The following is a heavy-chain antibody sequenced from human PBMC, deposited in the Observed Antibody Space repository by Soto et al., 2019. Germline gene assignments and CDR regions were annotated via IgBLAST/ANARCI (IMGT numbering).Heavy chain of an antibody. Sequence: QVQLVQSGAEVRKPGSSVKVSCKASGGTFNNFAVIWVRQAPGHGLEWMGGIIPIFGTANYAQKFQGRVTITADESTSTAYREVSSLRSDDTAVYYCASGQRHSQSMIVEFDQWGQGTLVTVSS. CDR1: GGTFNNFA. J-gene: IGHJ4*02. CDR3: ASGQRHSQSMIVEFDQ. CDR2: IIPIFGTA. V-gene: IGHV1-69*12. D-gene: IGHD3-22*01.